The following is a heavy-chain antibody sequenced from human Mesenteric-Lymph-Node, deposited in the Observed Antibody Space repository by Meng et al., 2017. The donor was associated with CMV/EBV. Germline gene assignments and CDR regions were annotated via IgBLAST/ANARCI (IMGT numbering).Heavy chain of an antibody. D-gene: IGHD3-9*01. CDR3: ARGSSYDILTGYFDY. CDR2: INHSGST. J-gene: IGHJ4*02. CDR1: GGSFSGYY. Sequence: QGEVHQGGAGLLKPSEALSVTCAVYGGSFSGYYWYWIRQSPEKGLEWIGEINHSGSTTYNPSFTSRIIISVDTSTNQISLNMSSVTAADTAVYYCARGSSYDILTGYFDYWGQGALVTVSS. V-gene: IGHV4-34*01.